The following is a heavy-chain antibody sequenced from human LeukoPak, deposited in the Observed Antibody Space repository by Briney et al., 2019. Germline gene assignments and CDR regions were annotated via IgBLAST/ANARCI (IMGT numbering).Heavy chain of an antibody. V-gene: IGHV3-66*01. Sequence: SGGSLRLSCAASGFRVSNGYMTWVRQAPGKGLEWVSFIFAGGSAYYADSVRGRFTISRDRSKNTLSLQMDSLRAEDTAVYYCAKANSYDSYYFDYWGQGALVIVSS. D-gene: IGHD3-16*01. CDR1: GFRVSNGY. CDR3: AKANSYDSYYFDY. CDR2: IFAGGSA. J-gene: IGHJ4*02.